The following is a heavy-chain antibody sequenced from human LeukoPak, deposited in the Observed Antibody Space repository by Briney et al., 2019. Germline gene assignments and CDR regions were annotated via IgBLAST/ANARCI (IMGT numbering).Heavy chain of an antibody. D-gene: IGHD3-10*01. CDR2: INHSGST. CDR3: ARVSLWFRF. J-gene: IGHJ4*02. CDR1: GGSFSGYY. V-gene: IGHV4-34*01. Sequence: SETLSLTCAVYGGSFSGYYWSWIRQPPGKGLEWIGEINHSGSTNYNPSLKSRVTISVDTSKNQFSLKLSSVTAADTAVYYCARVSLWFRFWGQGTLVTVSS.